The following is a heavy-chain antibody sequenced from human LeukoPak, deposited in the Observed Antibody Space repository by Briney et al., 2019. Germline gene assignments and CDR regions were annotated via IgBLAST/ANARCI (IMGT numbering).Heavy chain of an antibody. CDR2: ISAYNGNT. CDR1: GYTFTISG. Sequence: ASVKVSCKASGYTFTISGISWVRQAPGQGLEWMGWISAYNGNTNYAQKLQCRVTMTTDTSTSTAYMELRSLRSDDTAVYYCARVYTMVRGVKDWFDPWGRGTLVTVSS. V-gene: IGHV1-18*01. J-gene: IGHJ5*02. D-gene: IGHD3-10*01. CDR3: ARVYTMVRGVKDWFDP.